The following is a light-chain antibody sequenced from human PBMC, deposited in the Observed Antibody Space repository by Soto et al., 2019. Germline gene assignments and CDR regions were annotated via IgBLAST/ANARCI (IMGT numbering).Light chain of an antibody. V-gene: IGLV2-14*01. J-gene: IGLJ1*01. CDR2: EVS. CDR3: SSYSISTAYL. CDR1: SSDVGGYDY. Sequence: QSVLTQPASVSGSRGQSMTISCTGTSSDVGGYDYVSWYQLHPGKAPKLMVFEVSNRPSGVSYRFSGSKSGNTASLTIPGLQAEDEADYFCSSYSISTAYLFGTGTKVTVL.